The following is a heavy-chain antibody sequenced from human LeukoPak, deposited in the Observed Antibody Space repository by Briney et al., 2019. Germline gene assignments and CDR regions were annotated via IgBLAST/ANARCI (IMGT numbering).Heavy chain of an antibody. J-gene: IGHJ6*03. D-gene: IGHD1-26*01. CDR1: GFTFSSYE. CDR3: ARVLVGATRNYYYYYMDV. Sequence: GGSLRLSCAASGFTFSSYEMNWVRQAPGKGLEWVSSISSSSSYIYYADSVKGRFTISRDNAKNSLYLQMNSLRAEDTAVYYCARVLVGATRNYYYYYMDVWGKGTTVTVSS. V-gene: IGHV3-21*01. CDR2: ISSSSSYI.